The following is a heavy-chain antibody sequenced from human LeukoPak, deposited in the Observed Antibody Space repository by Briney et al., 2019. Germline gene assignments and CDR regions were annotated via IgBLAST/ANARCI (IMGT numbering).Heavy chain of an antibody. J-gene: IGHJ5*02. D-gene: IGHD3-3*01. CDR3: ARQGIYDFWSGLNWFDP. Sequence: SETLSLTCTVSGGSISSSSYYWGWIRQPPGKGLEWIGSIYYSGSTYYNPSLKSRVTISVDTSKNQFSLKLSSVTAADTAVYYCARQGIYDFWSGLNWFDPWGQGTLVTVSS. V-gene: IGHV4-39*01. CDR2: IYYSGST. CDR1: GGSISSSSYY.